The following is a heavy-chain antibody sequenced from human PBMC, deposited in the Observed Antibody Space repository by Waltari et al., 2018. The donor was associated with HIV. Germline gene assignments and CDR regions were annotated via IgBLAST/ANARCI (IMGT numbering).Heavy chain of an antibody. D-gene: IGHD3-22*01. V-gene: IGHV1-18*01. CDR1: GYTFTSYG. CDR3: ARGGPFYYDSSGIPYYFDY. CDR2: TSPYNGNT. J-gene: IGHJ4*02. Sequence: QVQLVQSGDEVKKPGASVKVSCKASGYTFTSYGISWVRQAPGQGLEWMGWTSPYNGNTNYAQKLQGRVTMTTDTSTSTAYMELRSLRSDDTAVYYCARGGPFYYDSSGIPYYFDYWGQGTLVTVSS.